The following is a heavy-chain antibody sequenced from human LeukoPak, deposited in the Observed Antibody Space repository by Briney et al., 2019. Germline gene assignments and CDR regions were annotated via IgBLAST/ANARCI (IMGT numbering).Heavy chain of an antibody. J-gene: IGHJ3*02. CDR1: GGSFSGYY. CDR3: ARHRYYDILTDYSRAPDAFDI. Sequence: AETLSLTCAVYGGSFSGYYWSWIRQPPGKGLEWIGEINHSGSTNYNPSLKSRVTISVDTSKNQFSLKLSSVTAADTAVYYCARHRYYDILTDYSRAPDAFDIWGQGTMVTVSS. D-gene: IGHD3-9*01. V-gene: IGHV4-34*01. CDR2: INHSGST.